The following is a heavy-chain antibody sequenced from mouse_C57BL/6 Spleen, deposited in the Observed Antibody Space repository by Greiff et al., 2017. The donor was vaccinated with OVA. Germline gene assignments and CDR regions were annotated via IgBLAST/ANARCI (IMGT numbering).Heavy chain of an antibody. V-gene: IGHV5-4*01. CDR2: ISDGGSYT. CDR1: GFTFSSYA. J-gene: IGHJ3*01. CDR3: ARDGEGAPFAY. Sequence: EVKLMESGGGLVKPGGSLKLSCAASGFTFSSYAMSWVRQTPEKRLEWVATISDGGSYTYYPDNVKGRFTISRDNAKNNLYLQMSHLKSEDTAMYYCARDGEGAPFAYWGQGTLVTVSA.